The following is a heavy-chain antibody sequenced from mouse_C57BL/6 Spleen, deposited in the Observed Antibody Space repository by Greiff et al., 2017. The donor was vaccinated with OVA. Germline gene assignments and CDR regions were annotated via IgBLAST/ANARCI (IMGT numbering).Heavy chain of an antibody. J-gene: IGHJ1*03. CDR3: ARDDYYGSRRYFDV. D-gene: IGHD1-1*01. CDR1: GYSITSGYY. V-gene: IGHV3-6*01. Sequence: EVQLQESGPGLVKPSQSLSLTCSVTGYSITSGYYWNWIRQFPGNKLEWMGYISYDGSNNYNPSLKNRISITRDTSKNQFFLKLNSVTTEDTATYYCARDDYYGSRRYFDVWGTGTTVTVSS. CDR2: ISYDGSN.